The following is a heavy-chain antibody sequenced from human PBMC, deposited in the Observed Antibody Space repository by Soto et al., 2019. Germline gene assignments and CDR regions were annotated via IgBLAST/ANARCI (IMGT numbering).Heavy chain of an antibody. D-gene: IGHD5-12*01. Sequence: QVQLVESGGGVVQPGRSLRLSCAASGFTFSSYGMHWVRQAPDKGLEWVAGISFDGSNTFYADSVKGRFSISRDNSKNTVHLQMNRLRPDDTAVFYCAKATSWGWLQRPMDDAFDIWGQGTMVTVSS. CDR1: GFTFSSYG. CDR3: AKATSWGWLQRPMDDAFDI. V-gene: IGHV3-30*18. J-gene: IGHJ3*02. CDR2: ISFDGSNT.